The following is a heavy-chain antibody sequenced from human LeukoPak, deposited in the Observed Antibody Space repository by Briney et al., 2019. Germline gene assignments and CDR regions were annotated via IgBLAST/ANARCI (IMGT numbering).Heavy chain of an antibody. CDR1: GFTFSSYS. CDR3: ARGGTRTVFFDP. V-gene: IGHV3-23*01. J-gene: IGHJ5*02. D-gene: IGHD1-7*01. CDR2: ISDSGANT. Sequence: GGSLRLSCAASGFTFSSYSMSWVRQAPGKGLEWVSIISDSGANTYYADSVRGRFTISRDNSKNTLYLQMNSLRAEDTAVYYCARGGTRTVFFDPWGQGTLVTVSS.